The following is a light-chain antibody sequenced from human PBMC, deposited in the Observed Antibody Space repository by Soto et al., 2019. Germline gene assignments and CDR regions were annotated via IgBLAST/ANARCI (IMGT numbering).Light chain of an antibody. CDR2: KES. J-gene: IGKJ1*01. V-gene: IGKV1-5*03. Sequence: DIRMTQSPSTLSGSVGDRVTITCRARQTISCWLAWYQQKPGKAPKLLIYKESTVKSGVPSRFSGSRSGTEFSLTISSLQPDDFGPYYFQHYNSYSEAFGQGNKVERK. CDR3: QHYNSYSEA. CDR1: QTISCW.